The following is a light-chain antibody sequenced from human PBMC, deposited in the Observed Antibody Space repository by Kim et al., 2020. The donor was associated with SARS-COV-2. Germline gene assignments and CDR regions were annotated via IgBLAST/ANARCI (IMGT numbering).Light chain of an antibody. CDR3: QAWDSSVV. CDR2: QDS. V-gene: IGLV3-1*01. CDR1: KLGDKY. J-gene: IGLJ2*01. Sequence: SYELTQPPSVSVSPGQTASITCSGDKLGDKYACWYQQKPGQSPVLDIYQDSKRPSGIPERFSGSNSGNTATLTISGTQAMDEADYYCQAWDSSVVFGGGT.